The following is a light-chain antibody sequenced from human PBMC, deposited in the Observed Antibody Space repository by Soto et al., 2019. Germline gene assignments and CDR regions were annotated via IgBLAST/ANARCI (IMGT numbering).Light chain of an antibody. Sequence: QSVLTQSPSASASLGASVKLTCTLSSGHSSYAIAWHQQQPEKGPRYLMKLNSDGSHSKGDGTPDRFSGSSSGAERYLTISSLQSEDEADYYCQTWVTGTYVVFGGGTKVTVL. V-gene: IGLV4-69*01. J-gene: IGLJ2*01. CDR3: QTWVTGTYVV. CDR1: SGHSSYA. CDR2: LNSDGSH.